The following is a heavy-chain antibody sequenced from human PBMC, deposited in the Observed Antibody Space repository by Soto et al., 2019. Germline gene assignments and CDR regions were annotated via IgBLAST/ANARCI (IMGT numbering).Heavy chain of an antibody. CDR1: GFTFSSYA. V-gene: IGHV3-23*01. CDR2: ISGSGGST. J-gene: IGHJ3*02. D-gene: IGHD3-16*01. Sequence: GGSLRLSCAASGFTFSSYAMSWVRQAPGKGLEWVSAISGSGGSTYYADSVKGRFTISRDNSKNTLYLQMNSLRAEDTAVYYCAKDKGYYDYIWGTVAFDIWGQGTMVTVSS. CDR3: AKDKGYYDYIWGTVAFDI.